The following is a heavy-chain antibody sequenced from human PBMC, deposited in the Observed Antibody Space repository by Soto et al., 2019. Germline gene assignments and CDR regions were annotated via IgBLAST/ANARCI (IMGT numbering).Heavy chain of an antibody. V-gene: IGHV3-9*01. CDR3: AKARGYSYGYLDY. CDR1: GFTFDDYA. CDR2: ISWNSGSI. Sequence: EVQLVESGGGLVQPGRSLRLSCAASGFTFDDYAMHWVRQAPGKGLEWVSGISWNSGSIGYADSVKGRFTISRDNAKNSLYLQLNSLRAEDTALYYCAKARGYSYGYLDYWGQGTLVTVSS. D-gene: IGHD5-18*01. J-gene: IGHJ4*02.